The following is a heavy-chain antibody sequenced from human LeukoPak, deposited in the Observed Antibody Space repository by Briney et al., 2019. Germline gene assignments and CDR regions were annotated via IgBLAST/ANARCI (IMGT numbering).Heavy chain of an antibody. V-gene: IGHV4-38-2*02. J-gene: IGHJ3*02. D-gene: IGHD1-1*01. CDR1: GYSISSGYY. CDR3: ASGTSGI. Sequence: SETLSLTCSVSGYSISSGYYWGWIRQPPGKGLQWIGSIYYSGSTYYNPSLKSRVTISVDTSKNQFSLKLSSVTAADTAMYYCASGTSGIWGQGTMVTVSS. CDR2: IYYSGST.